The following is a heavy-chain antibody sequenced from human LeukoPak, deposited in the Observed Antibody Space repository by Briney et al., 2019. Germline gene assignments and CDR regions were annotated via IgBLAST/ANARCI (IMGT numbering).Heavy chain of an antibody. CDR2: IKQDGSEK. CDR3: AREGLGIYKRFDY. Sequence: GGSLRLSCAASGFTFSSYWMSWVRQAPGKGLEWVANIKQDGSEKYYVGSVKGRFTISRDNAKNSLYLQMNSLRAEDTAVYYCAREGLGIYKRFDYWGQGTLVTVSS. J-gene: IGHJ4*02. V-gene: IGHV3-7*01. CDR1: GFTFSSYW. D-gene: IGHD7-27*01.